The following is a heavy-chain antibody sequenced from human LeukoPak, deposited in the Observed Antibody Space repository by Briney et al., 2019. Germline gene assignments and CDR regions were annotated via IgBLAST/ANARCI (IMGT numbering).Heavy chain of an antibody. Sequence: PSETLSLTCTVSGGSISSSSYYWGWIRQPPGKGLEWIGSIYYSGSTYYNPSLKSRVTISVDASKNQFSLKLSSVTAADTAVYYCARHSGRRSGGSCYDYWGQGTLVTVSS. CDR3: ARHSGRRSGGSCYDY. V-gene: IGHV4-39*01. CDR1: GGSISSSSYY. CDR2: IYYSGST. D-gene: IGHD2-15*01. J-gene: IGHJ4*02.